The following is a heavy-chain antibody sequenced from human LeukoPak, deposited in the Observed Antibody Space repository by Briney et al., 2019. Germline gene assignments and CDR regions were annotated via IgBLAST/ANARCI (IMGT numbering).Heavy chain of an antibody. CDR2: IYSGGST. CDR3: ARGGTGMGTPLDY. J-gene: IGHJ4*02. CDR1: GFTVSSNY. Sequence: QPGGSLRLSCAASGFTVSSNYMSWVRQAPGKRLEWVSVIYSGGSTYYADSVKGRFTISRDNSKNTLYLQMNSLRAEDTAVYYCARGGTGMGTPLDYWGLGTLVTVSS. V-gene: IGHV3-53*01. D-gene: IGHD5-18*01.